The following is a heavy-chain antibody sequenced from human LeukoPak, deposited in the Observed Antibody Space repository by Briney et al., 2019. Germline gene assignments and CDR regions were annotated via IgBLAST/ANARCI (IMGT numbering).Heavy chain of an antibody. Sequence: GGSLRLSCAVSGINFRGYWMAWVRQAPGKGLEWVANMKQDGSEKYYVDSVKGRFTISRDNAKNSLYLEMNSLRVEDTAVYYCARGSLGTTTVDYWGQGTLVTVSS. CDR1: GINFRGYW. J-gene: IGHJ4*02. D-gene: IGHD1-26*01. V-gene: IGHV3-7*01. CDR3: ARGSLGTTTVDY. CDR2: MKQDGSEK.